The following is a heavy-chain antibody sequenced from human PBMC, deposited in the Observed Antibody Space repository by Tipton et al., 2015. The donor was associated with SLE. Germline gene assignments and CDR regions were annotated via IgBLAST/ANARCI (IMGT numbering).Heavy chain of an antibody. J-gene: IGHJ3*02. CDR3: ARDLPDAFNI. CDR2: IKQDGSEK. Sequence: SLRLSCAVSGFTFSRYWMSWVRQAPGKGLEWVASIKQDGSEKNYVDSVKGRFTISRDNAKNSLYLQMNSLRAEDTAVYYCARDLPDAFNIWGQGTMVTVS. CDR1: GFTFSRYW. V-gene: IGHV3-7*01.